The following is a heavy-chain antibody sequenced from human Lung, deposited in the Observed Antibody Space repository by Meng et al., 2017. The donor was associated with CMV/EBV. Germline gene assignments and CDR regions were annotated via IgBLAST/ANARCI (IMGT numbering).Heavy chain of an antibody. CDR1: GGTFSSYA. V-gene: IGHV1-69*05. CDR3: ASRVEVNGAFDI. D-gene: IGHD2-8*01. CDR2: IIPIFGTA. J-gene: IGHJ3*02. Sequence: XVXVSCKASGGTFSSYAISWVRQAPGQGLEWMGGIIPIFGTANYAQKFQGRVTITTDESTSTAYMELSSLRSEDTAVYYCASRVEVNGAFDIRGQGTMVTVSS.